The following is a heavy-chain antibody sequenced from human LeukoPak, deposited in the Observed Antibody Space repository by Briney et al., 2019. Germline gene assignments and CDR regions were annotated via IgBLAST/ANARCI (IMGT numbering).Heavy chain of an antibody. CDR2: IIPIFGTA. D-gene: IGHD1-26*01. J-gene: IGHJ3*02. CDR1: GYTFTSYG. Sequence: GASVKVSCKASGYTFTSYGISWVRQAPGQGLEWMGGIIPIFGTANYAQKFQGRVTITADKSTSTAYMELSSLRSEDTAVYYCARVRRWELLRRDAFDIWGQGTMVTVSS. V-gene: IGHV1-69*06. CDR3: ARVRRWELLRRDAFDI.